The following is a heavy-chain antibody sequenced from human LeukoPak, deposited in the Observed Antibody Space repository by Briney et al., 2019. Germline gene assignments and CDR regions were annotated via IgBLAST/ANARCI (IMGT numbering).Heavy chain of an antibody. D-gene: IGHD3/OR15-3a*01. CDR1: GGSISSSSDY. J-gene: IGHJ4*02. CDR2: IYHSENS. V-gene: IGHV4-39*01. CDR3: ASGTKYQLIFF. Sequence: PSETLSLTCTVSGGSISSSSDYWGWIRQSPGKGLEWIASIYHSENSYYDPSLKSRVTISVDTSNNQFSLKLSSVTAADTAVYYCASGTKYQLIFFWGQGIQVTVSS.